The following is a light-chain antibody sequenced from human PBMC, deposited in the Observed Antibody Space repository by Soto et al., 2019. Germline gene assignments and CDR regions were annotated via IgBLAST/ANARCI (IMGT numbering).Light chain of an antibody. V-gene: IGKV1-39*01. CDR1: QSISNS. J-gene: IGKJ2*01. CDR3: QQSYYTPRT. Sequence: DIQMTQSPSSLSASVGDRVTITCRASQSISNSLNWYQQKPGKAPKLLIYAASSLQSGVPSRFSGSGSGTDFTLTVSSLQPEDFATYYCQQSYYTPRTFGQGTKLEIK. CDR2: AAS.